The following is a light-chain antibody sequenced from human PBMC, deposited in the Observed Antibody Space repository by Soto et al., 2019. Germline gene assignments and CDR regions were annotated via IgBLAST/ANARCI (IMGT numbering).Light chain of an antibody. CDR2: LGS. V-gene: IGKV2-28*01. CDR3: MQGLQTPWT. CDR1: QSLMHSNGYNY. Sequence: DIVMTQSPLSLPVTPGEPASISCRSSQSLMHSNGYNYADWYLQKPGQSPQLLIYLGSNWASGVPDRFSGSGSGTAFTLKTSRVEAQDVGLYYCMQGLQTPWTFGQGTKVDIK. J-gene: IGKJ1*01.